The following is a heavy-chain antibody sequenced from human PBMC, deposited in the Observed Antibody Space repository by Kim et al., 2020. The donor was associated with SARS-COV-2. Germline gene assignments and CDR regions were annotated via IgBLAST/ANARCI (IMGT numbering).Heavy chain of an antibody. D-gene: IGHD5-18*01. CDR2: IWNDGSNA. CDR3: GRDPNMDTYAIDV. CDR1: GFIFSSYG. Sequence: GGSLRLSCGASGFIFSSYGMHWVRQAPGKGLEWVAVIWNDGSNANYASSVKGRFTISKDNAKNILYLQMNSLRAEDTAVYYCGRDPNMDTYAIDVWGQGATVTVSS. V-gene: IGHV3-33*08. J-gene: IGHJ6*02.